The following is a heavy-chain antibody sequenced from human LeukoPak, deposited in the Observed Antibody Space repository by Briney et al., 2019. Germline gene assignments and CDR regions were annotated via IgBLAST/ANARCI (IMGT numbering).Heavy chain of an antibody. V-gene: IGHV3-23*01. CDR2: ISGSGGST. J-gene: IGHJ4*02. D-gene: IGHD4-17*01. Sequence: GGSLRPSCAASGFTFSSYAMSWVRQAPGKGLEWVSAISGSGGSTYYADSVKGRCTISRDNSKNTLYLQMNSLRAEDTAVYYCAKLKPMTTVNHFDYWGQGTLVTVSS. CDR3: AKLKPMTTVNHFDY. CDR1: GFTFSSYA.